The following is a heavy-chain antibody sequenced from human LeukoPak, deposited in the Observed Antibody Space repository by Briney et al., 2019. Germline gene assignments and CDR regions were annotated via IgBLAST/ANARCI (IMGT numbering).Heavy chain of an antibody. V-gene: IGHV3-23*01. CDR1: GFPFSNYA. J-gene: IGHJ4*02. CDR3: ARRGWLVNFDY. D-gene: IGHD6-19*01. Sequence: GGSLRLSCAASGFPFSNYAMSWVRQAPGKGLEWVSTISSSGDNTHYSDSVKGRFTISRDNSKNTLYLQMKTLRAEDTAIYYCARRGWLVNFDYWGQGTLVTVSS. CDR2: ISSSGDNT.